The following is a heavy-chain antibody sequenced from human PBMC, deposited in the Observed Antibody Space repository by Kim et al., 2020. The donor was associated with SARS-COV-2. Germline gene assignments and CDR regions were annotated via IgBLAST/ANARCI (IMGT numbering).Heavy chain of an antibody. J-gene: IGHJ4*02. Sequence: GGSLRLSCAASGFTFSNAWMSWVRQAPGKGLEWVGRIKSKTDGGTTDYAAPVKGRFTISRDDSKNTLYLQMNSLKTEDTAVYYCNLEYSSSWYFRGYYFDYWGQGTLVTVSS. CDR1: GFTFSNAW. D-gene: IGHD6-13*01. V-gene: IGHV3-15*01. CDR2: IKSKTDGGTT. CDR3: NLEYSSSWYFRGYYFDY.